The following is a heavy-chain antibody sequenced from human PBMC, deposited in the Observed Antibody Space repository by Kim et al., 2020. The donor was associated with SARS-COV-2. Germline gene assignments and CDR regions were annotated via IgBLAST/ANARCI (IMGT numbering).Heavy chain of an antibody. J-gene: IGHJ4*01. CDR2: IYSGGSST. CDR1: GFTFSSYA. V-gene: IGHV3-23*03. Sequence: GGSLRLSCAASGFTFSSYAMSWVRQAPGKGLEWVSVIYSGGSSTYYADSVKGRFTISRDNSKNTLYLQMNSLRAEDTAVYYCAKGEAWFGELLGPIDYWGPGALLTVSS. CDR3: AKGEAWFGELLGPIDY. D-gene: IGHD3-10*01.